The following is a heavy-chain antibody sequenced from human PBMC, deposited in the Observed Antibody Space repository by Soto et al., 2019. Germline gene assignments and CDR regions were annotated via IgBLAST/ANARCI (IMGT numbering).Heavy chain of an antibody. D-gene: IGHD2-21*02. CDR2: IHYTGTT. J-gene: IGHJ4*02. CDR3: AKVYCGGDCYSDS. V-gene: IGHV4-61*01. Sequence: SETLSLTCTVSGGSVSSPTSFWSWIRQPPGKGLEWIGYIHYTGTTIYNPSLKSRVTISLDTAKNQFSLKLSSVTAADTAVYYCAKVYCGGDCYSDSWGQGTLVTVSS. CDR1: GGSVSSPTSF.